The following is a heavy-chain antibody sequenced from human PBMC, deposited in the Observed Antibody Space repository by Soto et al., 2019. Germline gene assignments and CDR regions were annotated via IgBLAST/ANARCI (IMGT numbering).Heavy chain of an antibody. CDR1: GFIFDDDG. J-gene: IGHJ4*02. CDR2: INWNGGST. Sequence: GGSLRLSCAASGFIFDDDGMSWVRQAPGKGLEWVSGINWNGGSTGYADSVKGRFTISRDNAKKSLYLQMNSLRAEDTALYHCARVSNGDYYCDYWGQGTLVTVSS. D-gene: IGHD4-17*01. CDR3: ARVSNGDYYCDY. V-gene: IGHV3-20*01.